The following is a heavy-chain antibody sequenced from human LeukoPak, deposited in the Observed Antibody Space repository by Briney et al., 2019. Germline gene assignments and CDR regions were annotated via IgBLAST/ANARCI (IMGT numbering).Heavy chain of an antibody. CDR1: GFTFSSYG. D-gene: IGHD3-10*01. Sequence: GGSLRLSCAASGFTFSSYGMHWVRQAPGKGLEWVAVISYDGSNKYYADSVKGRFTISRDNSKNTLYLQMNSPRAEDTAVYYCARDQSPMVRGIGFDYWGQGTLVTVSS. CDR3: ARDQSPMVRGIGFDY. CDR2: ISYDGSNK. J-gene: IGHJ4*02. V-gene: IGHV3-30*03.